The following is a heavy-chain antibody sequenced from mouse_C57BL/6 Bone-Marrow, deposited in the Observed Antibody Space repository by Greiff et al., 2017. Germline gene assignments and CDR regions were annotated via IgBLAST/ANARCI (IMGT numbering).Heavy chain of an antibody. Sequence: VQLQQPGAELVRPGSSVKLSCKASGYTFTSYWMDWVKQRPGQGLEWIGNIYPSDSETHYNQKFKDKATLTVDKSSSTAYMQLSSLTSEDSAVYYCARRTTVVATDYWGQGTTLTVSS. D-gene: IGHD1-1*01. CDR2: IYPSDSET. CDR3: ARRTTVVATDY. V-gene: IGHV1-61*01. CDR1: GYTFTSYW. J-gene: IGHJ2*01.